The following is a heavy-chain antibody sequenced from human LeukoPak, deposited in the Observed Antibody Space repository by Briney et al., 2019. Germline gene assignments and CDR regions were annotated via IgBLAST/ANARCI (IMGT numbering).Heavy chain of an antibody. CDR1: GFTFSSYA. CDR3: ASPPQQQLDY. J-gene: IGHJ4*02. V-gene: IGHV3-30*04. D-gene: IGHD6-13*01. Sequence: GGSLRLSCAASGFTFSSYAMHWVRQAPGKGLEWVAVISYDGSNKYYADSVKGRFTISRDNSKNTLYLQMNSLRAEDTAVYYCASPPQQQLDYWGQGTLVTVSS. CDR2: ISYDGSNK.